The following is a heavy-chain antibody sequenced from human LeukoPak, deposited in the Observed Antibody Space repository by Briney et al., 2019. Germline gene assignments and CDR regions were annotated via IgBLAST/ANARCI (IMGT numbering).Heavy chain of an antibody. V-gene: IGHV3-74*01. D-gene: IGHD4-23*01. CDR1: GFTFSSCW. CDR2: INSDGSST. CDR3: ARETGKVVRFFDY. Sequence: QPGGSLRLSCAASGFTFSSCWMHWVRQAPGKGLVWVSRINSDGSSTSYADSVKGRFTISRDNAKNTLYLQMNSLRAEDTAVYYCARETGKVVRFFDYWGQGTLVTVSS. J-gene: IGHJ4*02.